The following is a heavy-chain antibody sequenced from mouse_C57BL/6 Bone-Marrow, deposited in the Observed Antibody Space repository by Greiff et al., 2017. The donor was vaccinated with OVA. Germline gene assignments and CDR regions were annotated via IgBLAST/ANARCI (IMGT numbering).Heavy chain of an antibody. CDR3: ARDITTVDWFAY. D-gene: IGHD1-1*01. Sequence: QVQLQQSGAELVKPGASVKLSCKASGYTFTSYWMHWVKQRPGQGLEWIGMIHPNSGSTNYNEKFKSKATLTVDKSSSTAYMQLSSLTSEDSAVYYGARDITTVDWFAYWGQGTLVTVSA. J-gene: IGHJ3*01. CDR2: IHPNSGST. V-gene: IGHV1-64*01. CDR1: GYTFTSYW.